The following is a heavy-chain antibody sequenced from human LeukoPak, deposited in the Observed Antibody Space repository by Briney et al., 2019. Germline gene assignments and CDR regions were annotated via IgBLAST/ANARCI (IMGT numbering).Heavy chain of an antibody. CDR2: IYTSGST. J-gene: IGHJ6*02. D-gene: IGHD6-13*01. V-gene: IGHV4-4*07. CDR1: GGPISSYY. Sequence: SETLSLTCTVSGGPISSYYWSWIRQPAGKGLEWIGRIYTSGSTNYNPSLKSRVTMSVDTSKNQFSLKLSSVTAADTAVYYCARDNMEYSSSWRAYYYYGMDVWGQGTTVTVSS. CDR3: ARDNMEYSSSWRAYYYYGMDV.